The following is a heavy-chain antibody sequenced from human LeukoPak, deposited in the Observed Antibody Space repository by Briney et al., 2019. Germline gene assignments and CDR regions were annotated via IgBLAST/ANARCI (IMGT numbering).Heavy chain of an antibody. Sequence: GSLRLSCAASGFTFSNAWMSWVRQAPGKGLEWVGRAQSKTNGGTTDYAAPVKARFTISRDDSKNTLYLQMNSLKTEDTAVYYCTTDSLAAAGIRWSAFDIWGQGTMVTVSS. CDR1: GFTFSNAW. CDR3: TTDSLAAAGIRWSAFDI. V-gene: IGHV3-15*01. J-gene: IGHJ3*02. CDR2: AQSKTNGGTT. D-gene: IGHD6-13*01.